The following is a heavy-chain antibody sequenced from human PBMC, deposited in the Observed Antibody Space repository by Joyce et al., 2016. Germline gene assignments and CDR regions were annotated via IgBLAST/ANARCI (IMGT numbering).Heavy chain of an antibody. CDR2: IYRGGST. V-gene: IGHV3-53*01. Sequence: EVQLVESGGGLVQPGGSLRLSCASSGFTVINNYMSWVGQAPGKGLECVSVIYRGGSTNYADSGKCRFTISRDNSKNMLYLQMNSLRVDDTAVYYCVRGYSSGWYYFDYWGQGTLVTVSS. J-gene: IGHJ4*02. CDR1: GFTVINNY. CDR3: VRGYSSGWYYFDY. D-gene: IGHD6-19*01.